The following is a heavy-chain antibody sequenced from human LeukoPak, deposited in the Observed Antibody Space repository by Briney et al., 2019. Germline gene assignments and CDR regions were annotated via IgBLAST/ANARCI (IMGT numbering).Heavy chain of an antibody. CDR1: GGTFSSYA. J-gene: IGHJ4*02. V-gene: IGHV1-69*04. D-gene: IGHD6-6*01. Sequence: SVKVSCKASGGTFSSYAISWVRQAPGQGLEWMGRMIPILGIANYAQKFQGRVTITADKSTSTAYMELSSLRSEDTAVYYCARYSSSSGGDYFDYWGQGTLVTVSS. CDR2: MIPILGIA. CDR3: ARYSSSSGGDYFDY.